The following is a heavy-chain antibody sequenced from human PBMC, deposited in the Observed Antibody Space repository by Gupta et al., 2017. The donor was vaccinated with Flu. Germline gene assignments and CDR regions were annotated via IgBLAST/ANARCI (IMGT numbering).Heavy chain of an antibody. J-gene: IGHJ3*01. D-gene: IGHD1-14*01. CDR1: GFNFSSPR. Sequence: EVQLVESGGGLVEPGGSLRLSFSASGFNFSSPRMGWVRQAPGKGLEWVGRKTGGGTMDYAAPVKGRFTISRDDSKNMLYLQMNSLKTEDTALYYCSTSLKPGGFDVWGQGTMVTVSS. CDR2: KTGGGTM. CDR3: STSLKPGGFDV. V-gene: IGHV3-15*01.